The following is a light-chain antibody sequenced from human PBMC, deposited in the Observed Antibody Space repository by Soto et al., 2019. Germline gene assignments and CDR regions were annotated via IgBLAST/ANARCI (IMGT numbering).Light chain of an antibody. V-gene: IGLV2-14*03. Sequence: QSALTQPASVSGSPGQSITISCTGTSSDVGGYNYVSWFQQHPGKAPKLMIYDVSNRPSGVSNRFSGSKSGNTASLTISGLQAEAEADYYCISYTISTTEVFGTGTKLTVL. J-gene: IGLJ1*01. CDR3: ISYTISTTEV. CDR2: DVS. CDR1: SSDVGGYNY.